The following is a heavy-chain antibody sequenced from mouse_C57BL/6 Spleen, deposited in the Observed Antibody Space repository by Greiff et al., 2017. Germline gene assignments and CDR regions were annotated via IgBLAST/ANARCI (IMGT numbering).Heavy chain of an antibody. V-gene: IGHV1-50*01. J-gene: IGHJ4*01. CDR3: AVGLYGSSYDYAMDY. CDR2: IDPSDSYT. CDR1: GYTFTSYW. D-gene: IGHD1-1*01. Sequence: QVQLKQPGAELVKPGASVKLSCKASGYTFTSYWMQWVKQRPGQGLEWIGEIDPSDSYTNYNQKFKGKATLTVDTSSSTAYMQLSSLTSEDSAVYYCAVGLYGSSYDYAMDYWGQGTSVTVSS.